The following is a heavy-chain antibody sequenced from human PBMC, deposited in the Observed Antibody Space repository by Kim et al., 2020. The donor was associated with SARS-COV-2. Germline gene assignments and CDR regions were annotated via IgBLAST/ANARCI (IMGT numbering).Heavy chain of an antibody. D-gene: IGHD3-10*01. J-gene: IGHJ4*02. V-gene: IGHV3-30*03. Sequence: YDADSVKDRFTISRENFKNTVYLKRNSLREEDTALYYCAREGTSGSFPDFWGQGTLVTVSS. CDR3: AREGTSGSFPDF.